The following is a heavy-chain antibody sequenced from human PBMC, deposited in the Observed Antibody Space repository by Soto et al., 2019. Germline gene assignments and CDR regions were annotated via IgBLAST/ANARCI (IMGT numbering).Heavy chain of an antibody. CDR1: GYNFADYW. CDR3: ASTYCGGSSCYLYFQH. J-gene: IGHJ1*01. D-gene: IGHD2-2*01. CDR2: IYPRDSDT. V-gene: IGHV5-51*01. Sequence: PGESLKISCKCSGYNFADYWIGWVRQMPGKGLEWMGIIYPRDSDTRYSPSFQGQVTISADKSLSTTSLQWSSLKASDTAMYYCASTYCGGSSCYLYFQHWGQGTQVTVS.